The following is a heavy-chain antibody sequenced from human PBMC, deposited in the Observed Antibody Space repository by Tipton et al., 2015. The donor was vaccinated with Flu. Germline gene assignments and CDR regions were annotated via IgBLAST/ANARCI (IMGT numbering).Heavy chain of an antibody. V-gene: IGHV3-23*01. CDR2: VSGSAGGP. Sequence: SLRLSCAASGFTFSSYAMNWVRQAPGKGLEWVSGVSGSAGGPNYADSVKGRFTISRDNSKNTLYLQMNSLKTEDTGIYYCTTDYVYNNYHAYWGQGTLVTVSS. D-gene: IGHD3-10*02. CDR1: GFTFSSYA. J-gene: IGHJ4*02. CDR3: TTDYVYNNYHAY.